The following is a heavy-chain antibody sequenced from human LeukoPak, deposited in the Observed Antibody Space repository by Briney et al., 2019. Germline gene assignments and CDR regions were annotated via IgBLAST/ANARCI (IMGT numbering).Heavy chain of an antibody. CDR1: GFTFSSYA. CDR2: ISSSSSYI. CDR3: ARDLISGGVVVPAAMWLFDP. Sequence: KPGGSLRLSCAASGFTFSSYAMSWVRQAPGKGLEWVSSISSSSSYIYYADSVKGRFTISRDNAKNSLYLQMNSLRAEDTAVYYCARDLISGGVVVPAAMWLFDPWGQGTLVTVSS. D-gene: IGHD2-2*01. J-gene: IGHJ5*02. V-gene: IGHV3-21*01.